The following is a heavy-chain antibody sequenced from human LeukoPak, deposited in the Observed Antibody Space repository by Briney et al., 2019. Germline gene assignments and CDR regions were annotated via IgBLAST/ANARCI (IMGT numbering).Heavy chain of an antibody. CDR2: IRGSGGST. Sequence: GGSLRLSCAASGFTFSSYAMSWVRQAPGKGLEWVSAIRGSGGSTYYADSVKGRFTISRDNSKNTLYLQMNSLRAEDTAVYYCAKGSYYYDSSGYDYLDAFDIWGQGTMVTVSS. CDR3: AKGSYYYDSSGYDYLDAFDI. V-gene: IGHV3-23*01. D-gene: IGHD3-22*01. J-gene: IGHJ3*02. CDR1: GFTFSSYA.